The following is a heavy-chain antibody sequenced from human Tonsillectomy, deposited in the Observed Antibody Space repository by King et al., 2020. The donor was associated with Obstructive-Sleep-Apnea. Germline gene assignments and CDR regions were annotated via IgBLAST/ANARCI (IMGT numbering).Heavy chain of an antibody. J-gene: IGHJ6*02. CDR3: AKDYSSWYNYYAMDV. CDR1: GFTFRSYG. V-gene: IGHV3-30*02. D-gene: IGHD6-13*01. CDR2: MKHDEGDK. Sequence: VQLVESGGGVVQPGGSLRLSCAASGFTFRSYGMNWVRQAPGRGLEGVAFMKHDEGDKNYADSGGGRFTISRDNSKNTLFLQMSSLRAEDTAVYYCAKDYSSWYNYYAMDVWGQGTTVIVSS.